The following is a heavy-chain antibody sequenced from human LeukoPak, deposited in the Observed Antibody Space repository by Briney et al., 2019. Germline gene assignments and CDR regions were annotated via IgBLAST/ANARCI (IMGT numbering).Heavy chain of an antibody. V-gene: IGHV3-23*01. D-gene: IGHD3-22*01. CDR2: IGASGADT. CDR1: GFTFTNYA. Sequence: PGGSLRLSCAASGFTFTNYAMTWVRQAPGKGLEWVSVIGASGADTSYSSSVKGRFAVSRDDSQNTLFLHMSSLRAEDTAVYFCARRPRDTSGYYLGAFHDWGQGTTVTVSS. J-gene: IGHJ3*01. CDR3: ARRPRDTSGYYLGAFHD.